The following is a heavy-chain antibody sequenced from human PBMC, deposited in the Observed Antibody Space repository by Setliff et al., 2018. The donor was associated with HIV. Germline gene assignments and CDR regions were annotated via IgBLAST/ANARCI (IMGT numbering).Heavy chain of an antibody. CDR2: IYTSGST. CDR1: GGSISSYY. V-gene: IGHV4-4*08. CDR3: ASGFRAVSYYYYYYMDV. J-gene: IGHJ6*03. Sequence: SETLSLTCTVSGGSISSYYWSWIRQPPGKGLEWIGYIYTSGSTNYNPSLKSRVTISVDTSKNQFSLKLSSVTAADTAVYYCASGFRAVSYYYYYYMDVWGKGTTVTVSS. D-gene: IGHD3-10*01.